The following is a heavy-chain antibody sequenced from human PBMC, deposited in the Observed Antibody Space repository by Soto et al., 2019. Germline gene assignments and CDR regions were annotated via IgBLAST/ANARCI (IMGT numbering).Heavy chain of an antibody. D-gene: IGHD3-3*01. CDR2: MTPKRETT. V-gene: IGHV1-8*01. CDR3: ARGGHGFGSGETYYYAMDV. CDR1: GYDFNIYD. J-gene: IGHJ6*02. Sequence: QVHLVQSGAEGKKPGASVKVSCTASGYDFNIYDIHWVRQSTGQGLEWMGWMTPKRETTGYAPKFQGRFTMTRDNSRSAVYMEPSSLGSEDTAVYFCARGGHGFGSGETYYYAMDVWGQGTTVTVSS.